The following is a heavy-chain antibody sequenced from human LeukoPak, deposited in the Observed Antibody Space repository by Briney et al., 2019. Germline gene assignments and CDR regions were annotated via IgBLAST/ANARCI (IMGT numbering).Heavy chain of an antibody. Sequence: GGSLRLSCAASGFTFSTYAMHWVRQAPGKGLEWVTAMSYDGINKYYADSVKGRFTISRDNSKNSLYLQMNSLRAEDSALYYCAKDAHHMVRGVAADPPRGEYYFDYWGQGTLVTVSS. CDR1: GFTFSTYA. D-gene: IGHD3-10*01. J-gene: IGHJ4*02. CDR2: MSYDGINK. CDR3: AKDAHHMVRGVAADPPRGEYYFDY. V-gene: IGHV3-30*04.